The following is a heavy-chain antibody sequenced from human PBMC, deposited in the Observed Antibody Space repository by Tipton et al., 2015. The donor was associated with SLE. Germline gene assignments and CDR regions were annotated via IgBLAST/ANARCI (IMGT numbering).Heavy chain of an antibody. J-gene: IGHJ4*02. Sequence: TLSLTCTVSGGSITRNTYYWGWIRQPPGKGLEWIGSIYYTGSTYNNPSLKSRVTISVDRSKNQFSLKLSSVTAADTAVYYCARGRITMKMWGQGTLVTVSS. D-gene: IGHD3-22*01. CDR1: GGSITRNTYY. CDR3: ARGRITMKM. CDR2: IYYTGST. V-gene: IGHV4-39*07.